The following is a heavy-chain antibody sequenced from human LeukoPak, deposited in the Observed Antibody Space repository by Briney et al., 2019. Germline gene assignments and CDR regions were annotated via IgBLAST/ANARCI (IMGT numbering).Heavy chain of an antibody. CDR2: IKQDGSEK. CDR1: GFTFSNDW. J-gene: IGHJ4*02. Sequence: GGSLRLSCAASGFTFSNDWMSWVRQAPGKGLEWVANIKQDGSEKYYVDSVKGRFTISRDNAKNSLYLQMNSLRAEDTAIYYCAREDDWNYEDYWGQGTLVTVSS. V-gene: IGHV3-7*01. CDR3: AREDDWNYEDY. D-gene: IGHD1-7*01.